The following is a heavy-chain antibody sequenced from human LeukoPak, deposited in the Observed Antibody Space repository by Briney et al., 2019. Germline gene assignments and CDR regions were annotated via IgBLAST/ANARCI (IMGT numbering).Heavy chain of an antibody. V-gene: IGHV4-59*11. Sequence: ETLSLTCSVSGGSISTHYWSWIRQPPGKGLEWIGYIYYSGSSNYNPSLKRRVTISVDTSKNQFSLKLTSVTAAVTAVYYCARGQTYYYDKSGYYSYYFDYWGQGTLVTVSS. CDR1: GGSISTHY. D-gene: IGHD3-22*01. J-gene: IGHJ4*02. CDR2: IYYSGSS. CDR3: ARGQTYYYDKSGYYSYYFDY.